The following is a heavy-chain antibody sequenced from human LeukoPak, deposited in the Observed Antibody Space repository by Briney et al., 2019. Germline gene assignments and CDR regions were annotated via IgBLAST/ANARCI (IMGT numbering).Heavy chain of an antibody. V-gene: IGHV3-15*01. J-gene: IGHJ4*02. Sequence: PGGSLRLSCAASGFTFSNAWMSWVRQAPGKGLEWVGRIKSKTDGGTTDYAALQKGRFNISRDDSKNTLYLQMNSLKTEDTAVYYCTKDPVRAVAGLMLDYWGQGTVVSVSS. CDR3: TKDPVRAVAGLMLDY. CDR2: IKSKTDGGTT. D-gene: IGHD6-19*01. CDR1: GFTFSNAW.